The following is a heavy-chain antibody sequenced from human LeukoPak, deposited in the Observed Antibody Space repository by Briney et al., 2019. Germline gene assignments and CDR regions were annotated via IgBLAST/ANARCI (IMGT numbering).Heavy chain of an antibody. CDR2: IYNDGST. V-gene: IGHV3-53*01. Sequence: GGSLRLSCAVSGFTVSSNYMSWVRQAPGKGLEWVSVIYNDGSTFYADSVKGRFTISRDNSKNTLYLQMNSLRAEDTAVYYCAITGESSNWALYFDYWGQGILVTVSS. CDR1: GFTVSSNY. CDR3: AITGESSNWALYFDY. D-gene: IGHD6-13*01. J-gene: IGHJ4*02.